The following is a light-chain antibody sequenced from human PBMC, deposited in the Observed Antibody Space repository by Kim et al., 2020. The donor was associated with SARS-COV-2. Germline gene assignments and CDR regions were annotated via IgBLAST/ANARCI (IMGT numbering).Light chain of an antibody. J-gene: IGLJ2*01. CDR1: RLGHQY. CDR3: LVLDSTPTV. Sequence: SYELTQPPSVSVSPGQTAIITCSGDRLGHQYVCWYRHKPGQSPEVVIYPHTQRPSGIPERFSGSHSGHTASLSISRTQDVVESDYYCLVLDSTPTVFCGG. V-gene: IGLV3-1*01. CDR2: PHT.